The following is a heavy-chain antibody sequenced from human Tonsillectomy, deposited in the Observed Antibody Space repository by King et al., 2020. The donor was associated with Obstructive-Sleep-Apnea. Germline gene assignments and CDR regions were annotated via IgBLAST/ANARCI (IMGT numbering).Heavy chain of an antibody. J-gene: IGHJ3*02. V-gene: IGHV3-30*18. CDR3: AKDLGRPHDAFDI. CDR1: GLSFVTYG. CDR2: ISYDGSNK. Sequence: VQLVESGGGVVQPGRSLRLSCAASGLSFVTYGMHWVRQAPGEGLEWVAVISYDGSNKYYVDSVKGRFTISRDNSKNTLYLQMNSLRPEDTAVYYCAKDLGRPHDAFDIWGQGTIVTVSS. D-gene: IGHD1-26*01.